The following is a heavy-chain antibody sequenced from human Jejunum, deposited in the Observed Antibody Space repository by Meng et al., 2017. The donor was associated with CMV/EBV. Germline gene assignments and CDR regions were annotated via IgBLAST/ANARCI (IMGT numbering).Heavy chain of an antibody. CDR1: GFTFSNYG. D-gene: IGHD1-26*01. J-gene: IGHJ4*02. CDR2: IEHDGSNK. CDR3: AKDVGY. Sequence: VQLVESWGGVVQPGGSLRLSCAASGFTFSNYGIHWVRQAPGKGLEWVAFIEHDGSNKYYADSVKGRFTISRDNSKNTLYLQMNSLRVEDTAVYYCAKDVGYWGQGTLVTVSS. V-gene: IGHV3-30*02.